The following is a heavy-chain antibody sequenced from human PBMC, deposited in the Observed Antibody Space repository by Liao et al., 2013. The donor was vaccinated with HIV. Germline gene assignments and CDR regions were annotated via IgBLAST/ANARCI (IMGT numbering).Heavy chain of an antibody. CDR3: ARELGGNYGRNHFDL. V-gene: IGHV4-61*02. CDR1: GGSISSGSYY. J-gene: IGHJ4*02. D-gene: IGHD4-23*01. Sequence: QVQLQESGPGLVKPSQTLSLTCTVSGGSISSGSYYWSWIRQPAGKGLEWIGRIYTTGSTNYNPSLKSRVTISVDTSKNQFSLKLSSVTAADTAVYYCARELGGNYGRNHFDLLGPGNPWSPSPQ. CDR2: IYTTGST.